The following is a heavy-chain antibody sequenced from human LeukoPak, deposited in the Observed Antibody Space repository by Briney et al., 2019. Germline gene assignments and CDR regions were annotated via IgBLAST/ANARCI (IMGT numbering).Heavy chain of an antibody. CDR2: ISGSGGST. J-gene: IGHJ6*02. CDR3: AKDYSNCGGDCYSGYYYGMDV. Sequence: GGSLRLSCAASGFTFSSYAMSWVRQAPGKGLEWVSAISGSGGSTYYADSVKGRFTISRDNSKNSLYLQMNSLRTEDTALYYCAKDYSNCGGDCYSGYYYGMDVWGQGTTVTVSS. V-gene: IGHV3-23*01. D-gene: IGHD2-21*02. CDR1: GFTFSSYA.